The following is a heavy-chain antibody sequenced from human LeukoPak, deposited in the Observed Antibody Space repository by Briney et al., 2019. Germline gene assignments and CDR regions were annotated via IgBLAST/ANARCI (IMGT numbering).Heavy chain of an antibody. CDR3: ARVISGTWLWF. Sequence: SVKVSCKASGYTFSSYAITWVRQAPGLGLEWMGRINPNREGTNYAQKFQGRVTITADKSTSTAHMELSRLRSDDTAVYLCARVISGTWLWFWGQRKLVTVSS. J-gene: IGHJ4*02. V-gene: IGHV1-69*04. CDR1: GYTFSSYA. D-gene: IGHD1-14*01. CDR2: INPNREGT.